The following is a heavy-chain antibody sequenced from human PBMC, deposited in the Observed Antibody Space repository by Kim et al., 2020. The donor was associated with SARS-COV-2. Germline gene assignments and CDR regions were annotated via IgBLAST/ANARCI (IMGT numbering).Heavy chain of an antibody. CDR3: ARRDYDFWSGPLTDAFDI. Sequence: GESLKISCKGSGYSFTSYWIGWVRQMPGKGLEWMGIIYPGDSDTRYSPSFQGQVTISADKSISTAYLQWSSLKASDTAMYYCARRDYDFWSGPLTDAFDIWGQGTMVTVSS. CDR1: GYSFTSYW. CDR2: IYPGDSDT. V-gene: IGHV5-51*01. J-gene: IGHJ3*02. D-gene: IGHD3-3*01.